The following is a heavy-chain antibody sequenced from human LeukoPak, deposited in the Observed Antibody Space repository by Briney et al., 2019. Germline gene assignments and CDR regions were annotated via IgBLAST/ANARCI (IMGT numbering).Heavy chain of an antibody. V-gene: IGHV3-11*04. Sequence: GGSLRLSCAASGFTFSDYYMSWIRQAPGKGLEWVSYISSSGSTIYYADSVEGRFTISRDNAKNSLYLQMNSLRAEDTAVYYCGLYCSSTSCYTGYFDYWGQGTLVTVSS. D-gene: IGHD2-2*02. CDR1: GFTFSDYY. J-gene: IGHJ4*02. CDR2: ISSSGSTI. CDR3: GLYCSSTSCYTGYFDY.